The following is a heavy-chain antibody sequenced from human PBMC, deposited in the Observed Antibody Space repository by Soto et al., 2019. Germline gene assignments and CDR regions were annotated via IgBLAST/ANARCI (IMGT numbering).Heavy chain of an antibody. CDR2: IYSSGSA. CDR1: GYSMGNCYYF. V-gene: IGHV4-30-4*01. CDR3: ARLAGY. J-gene: IGHJ4*02. Sequence: SETLSLTCTVSGYSMGNCYYFWSWVRQPPGKGLEWIGYIYSSGSAYFHPSLQSRVSISIDKSKNQFFLNMTSVTAADTAVYYCARLAGYWGQGILVTVSS.